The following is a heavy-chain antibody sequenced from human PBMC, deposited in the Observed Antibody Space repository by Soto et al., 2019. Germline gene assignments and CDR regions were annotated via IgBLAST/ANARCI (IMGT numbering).Heavy chain of an antibody. V-gene: IGHV3-30*18. J-gene: IGHJ3*02. CDR2: ISYDGSNK. CDR3: AKDLRGPAGAFDI. Sequence: VQLVESGGGVVQPGRSLRLSCAASGFTFSSYGMHWVRQAPGKGLEWVAVISYDGSNKYYADSVKGRFTISRDNSKNTLYLQMNSLRAEDTAVYYCAKDLRGPAGAFDIWGQGTMVTVSS. CDR1: GFTFSSYG. D-gene: IGHD3-10*01.